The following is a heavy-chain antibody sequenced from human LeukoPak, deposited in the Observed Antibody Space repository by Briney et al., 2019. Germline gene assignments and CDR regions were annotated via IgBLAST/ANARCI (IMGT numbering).Heavy chain of an antibody. CDR3: ARYYSGTSCRWFDP. Sequence: PSETLSLTCTVSGGSISSGGYYWSWIRQHPGKGLEWIGYIYYSGNTYYNPSLKSRVTISVDTSKNQISLKLSSVTAADTAVYYCARYYSGTSCRWFDPWGQGTLVTVSS. CDR1: GGSISSGGYY. D-gene: IGHD2-2*01. CDR2: IYYSGNT. V-gene: IGHV4-31*03. J-gene: IGHJ5*02.